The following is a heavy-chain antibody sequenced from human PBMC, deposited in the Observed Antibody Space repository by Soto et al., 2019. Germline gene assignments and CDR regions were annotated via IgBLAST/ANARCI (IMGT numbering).Heavy chain of an antibody. D-gene: IGHD6-13*01. CDR1: GYSFTSYW. V-gene: IGHV5-10-1*01. CDR3: ARLGVAAAGARYYYYGMDV. Sequence: GESLKISCKGSGYSFTSYWISWVRQMPGKGLEWMGRIDPSDSYTNYSPSFQGHVTISADKSISTAFLQWSSLKASDTAMYYCARLGVAAAGARYYYYGMDVWGQGTTVTVSS. J-gene: IGHJ6*02. CDR2: IDPSDSYT.